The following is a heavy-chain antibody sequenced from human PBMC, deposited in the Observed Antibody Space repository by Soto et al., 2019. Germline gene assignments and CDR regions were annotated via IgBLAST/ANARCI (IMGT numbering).Heavy chain of an antibody. J-gene: IGHJ6*03. V-gene: IGHV3-30*18. CDR3: AKEANDYGDYVRNYYYYYYMDV. CDR1: GFTFSSYG. D-gene: IGHD4-17*01. Sequence: GGSLRLSCAASGFTFSSYGMHWVRQAPGKGLEWVAVISYDGSNKYYADSVKGRFTISRDNSKNTLYLQMNSLRAEDTAVYYCAKEANDYGDYVRNYYYYYYMDVWGKGTTVTVSS. CDR2: ISYDGSNK.